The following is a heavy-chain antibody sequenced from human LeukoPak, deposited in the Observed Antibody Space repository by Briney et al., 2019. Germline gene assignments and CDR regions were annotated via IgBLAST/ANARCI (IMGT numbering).Heavy chain of an antibody. D-gene: IGHD2-21*01. Sequence: GGSLRLSCAASEFTFSSYTMNWVRQAPGKGLEWVSSISYSSSYIYYADSVKGRFTISRDNAENSLYLQMNSLRAEDTAVYYCASRVSFDYWGQGTLVTVSS. CDR3: ASRVSFDY. CDR2: ISYSSSYI. V-gene: IGHV3-21*01. CDR1: EFTFSSYT. J-gene: IGHJ4*02.